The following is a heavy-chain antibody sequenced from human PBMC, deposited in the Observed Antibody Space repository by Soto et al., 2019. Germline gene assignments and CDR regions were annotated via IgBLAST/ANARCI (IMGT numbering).Heavy chain of an antibody. CDR2: IYYSGST. J-gene: IGHJ5*02. Sequence: SETLSLTCTVSGGSISSGGYYWSWIRQHPGKGLEWIGYIYYSGSTYYNPSLKSRVTISVDTSKNQFSLKLSSVTAADTAVYYFARGIYDFWSGYYFNWFDPWGQGTLVTVSS. D-gene: IGHD3-3*01. CDR1: GGSISSGGYY. V-gene: IGHV4-31*03. CDR3: ARGIYDFWSGYYFNWFDP.